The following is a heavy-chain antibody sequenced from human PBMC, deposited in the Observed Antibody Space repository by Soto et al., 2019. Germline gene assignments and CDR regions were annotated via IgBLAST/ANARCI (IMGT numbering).Heavy chain of an antibody. D-gene: IGHD4-4*01. CDR3: ASFIADYYSNYQGVDY. J-gene: IGHJ4*02. Sequence: SETLSLTCTVSGGSISSSSYYWGWIRQPPGKGLEWIGSIYYSGSTYYNPSLKSRVTISVDTSKNQFSLKLSSVTAADTAVYYCASFIADYYSNYQGVDYWGQGTLVTVSS. V-gene: IGHV4-39*01. CDR2: IYYSGST. CDR1: GGSISSSSYY.